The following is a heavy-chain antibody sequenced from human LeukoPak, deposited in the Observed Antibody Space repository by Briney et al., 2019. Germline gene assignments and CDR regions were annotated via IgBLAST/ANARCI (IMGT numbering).Heavy chain of an antibody. J-gene: IGHJ4*02. V-gene: IGHV3-7*05. CDR3: ARGNGGSYLGGVDY. CDR2: IKQDGSEK. D-gene: IGHD1-26*01. CDR1: GFTFSSYW. Sequence: GGSLRLSCAASGFTFSSYWMSWVRQAPGKGLEWVANIKQDGSEKYYVDSVKGRLTISRDNAKNSLYLQMNSLRAEDTAVYYCARGNGGSYLGGVDYWGQGTLVTVSS.